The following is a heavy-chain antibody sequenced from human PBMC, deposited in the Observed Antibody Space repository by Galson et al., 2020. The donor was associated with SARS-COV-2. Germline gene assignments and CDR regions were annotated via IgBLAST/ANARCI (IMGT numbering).Heavy chain of an antibody. J-gene: IGHJ6*02. Sequence: SETLSLTCTVSGDSINNYYWSWIRQPPGKGLEWIGNIYYTGSTNFNPSLKSRVTISVDTPKNQFSLKVPSVTAADPAVYYCARQGRCSGGSCHSRYFYAMDVWGQGTTVTVSS. CDR3: ARQGRCSGGSCHSRYFYAMDV. CDR2: IYYTGST. V-gene: IGHV4-59*08. CDR1: GDSINNYY. D-gene: IGHD2-15*01.